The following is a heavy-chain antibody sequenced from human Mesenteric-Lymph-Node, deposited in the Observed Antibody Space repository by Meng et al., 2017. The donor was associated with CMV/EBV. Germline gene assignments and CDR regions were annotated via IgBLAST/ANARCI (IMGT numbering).Heavy chain of an antibody. CDR2: INPSGYST. Sequence: YTFSNHYIQWVRHAPGQGLECLGIINPSGYSTIYAQKFQGRVTMTSDTSTRTVYMHLSSLRSEDTALYYCARGRSGYDQHVAWFDPWGQGTLVTVSS. V-gene: IGHV1-46*01. CDR1: YTFSNHY. CDR3: ARGRSGYDQHVAWFDP. J-gene: IGHJ5*02. D-gene: IGHD5-12*01.